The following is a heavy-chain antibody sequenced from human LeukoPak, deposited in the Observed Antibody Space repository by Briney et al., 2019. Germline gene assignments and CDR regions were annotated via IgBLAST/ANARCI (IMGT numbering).Heavy chain of an antibody. Sequence: GGSLRLSCAASGFTFSSYAMHWVRQAPGKGLEWVAVIWYDGSNKYYADSVKGRFTISRDNSKNTLYLQMNSLRAEDTAVYYCASDGDYYYYYGMDVWGQGTTVTVSS. V-gene: IGHV3-33*08. CDR2: IWYDGSNK. D-gene: IGHD4-17*01. CDR1: GFTFSSYA. J-gene: IGHJ6*02. CDR3: ASDGDYYYYYGMDV.